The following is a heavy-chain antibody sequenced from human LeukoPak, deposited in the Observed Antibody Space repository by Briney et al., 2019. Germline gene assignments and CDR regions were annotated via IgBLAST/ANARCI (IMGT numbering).Heavy chain of an antibody. CDR3: ARDCTDYYYYGMDV. V-gene: IGHV3-21*01. CDR2: ISSSSSYI. Sequence: LGGSLRLSCAASGFTFSSYSMNSLRQPPGKGLDWVSSISSSSSYIYYADSVKGRFTISRDNAKNSLYLQMNSLRAEDTAVYYCARDCTDYYYYGMDVWGKGTTVTVSS. CDR1: GFTFSSYS. J-gene: IGHJ6*04.